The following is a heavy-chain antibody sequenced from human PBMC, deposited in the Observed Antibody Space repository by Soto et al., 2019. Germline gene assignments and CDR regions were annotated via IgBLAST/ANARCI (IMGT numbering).Heavy chain of an antibody. CDR2: IYYSGST. D-gene: IGHD3-10*01. CDR1: GGSISSYY. Sequence: SETLSLTCTVSGGSISSYYWSWIRQPPGKGLEWIGYIYYSGSTNYYPSFGRRVAISVDTSKNQFSLKLTSVTASDTATYFCARLVFDTRLNYMYFDFWGQGTLVTVSS. V-gene: IGHV4-59*12. CDR3: ARLVFDTRLNYMYFDF. J-gene: IGHJ4*02.